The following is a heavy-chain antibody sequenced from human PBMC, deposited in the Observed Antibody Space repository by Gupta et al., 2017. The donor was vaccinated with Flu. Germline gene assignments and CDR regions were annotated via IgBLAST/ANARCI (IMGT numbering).Heavy chain of an antibody. Sequence: QVQLQASGPGLVKPSETLSLTCPVSGGSISSYYWSWIRQPPGKGLEWIGYIYYSGSTNYNPSLKSRVTISVDTSKNQFSLKLSSVTAADTAVYYCARGDYYYGMDVWGQGTTVTVSS. J-gene: IGHJ6*02. CDR1: GGSISSYY. CDR3: ARGDYYYGMDV. CDR2: IYYSGST. V-gene: IGHV4-59*01.